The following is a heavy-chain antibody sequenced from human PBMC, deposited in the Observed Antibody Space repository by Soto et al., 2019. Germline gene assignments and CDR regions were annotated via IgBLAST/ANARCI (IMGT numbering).Heavy chain of an antibody. CDR1: GGSISSSNW. CDR2: IYHSGST. Sequence: PSETLSLTCAVSGGSISSSNWWSWVRQPPGKGLEWIGEIYHSGSTNYNPSLKSRVTISVDKSKSQFSLKLSSVTAADTAVYYCARNDYSNYLYYYYGMDVWGQGTTVTVSS. D-gene: IGHD4-4*01. J-gene: IGHJ6*02. CDR3: ARNDYSNYLYYYYGMDV. V-gene: IGHV4-4*02.